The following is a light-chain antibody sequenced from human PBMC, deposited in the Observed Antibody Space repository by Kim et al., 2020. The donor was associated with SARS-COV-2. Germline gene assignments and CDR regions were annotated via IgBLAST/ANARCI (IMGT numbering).Light chain of an antibody. CDR2: GAS. V-gene: IGKV3-15*01. CDR1: QSVTTK. Sequence: EIVMTQSPATLSVSPGERATLSCRASQSVTTKLAWYQQKPGQAPRLLIYGASTRATGIPARFSGSGSGTEFTLAISSLQSEDSGVYYCQQYYNWPPWTFGQGTKVDIK. J-gene: IGKJ1*01. CDR3: QQYYNWPPWT.